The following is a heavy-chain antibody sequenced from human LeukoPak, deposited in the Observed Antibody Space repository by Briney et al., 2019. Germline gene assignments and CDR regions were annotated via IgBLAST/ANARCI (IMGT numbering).Heavy chain of an antibody. CDR3: ARDRTDYGDYYFDY. CDR2: ISYDGSNK. V-gene: IGHV3-30*04. Sequence: GGSLRLSCAASEFTFSSNAMHWVRQAPGKGLEWVTIISYDGSNKYYADSVKGRFTISRDNAKNSLYLQMNSLRAEDTAVYYCARDRTDYGDYYFDYWGQGTLVTVSS. CDR1: EFTFSSNA. J-gene: IGHJ4*02. D-gene: IGHD4-17*01.